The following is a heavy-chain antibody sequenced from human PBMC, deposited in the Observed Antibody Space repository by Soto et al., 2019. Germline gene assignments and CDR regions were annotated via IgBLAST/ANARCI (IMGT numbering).Heavy chain of an antibody. V-gene: IGHV4-39*01. J-gene: IGHJ5*02. CDR1: GGSISSSSYY. CDR3: ARHADYYILTGYLNWFDP. CDR2: IYYSGST. Sequence: SSETLSLTCTVSGGSISSSSYYWGWIRQPPGKGLEWIGSIYYSGSTYYNPSLKSRVTISVDTSKNQFSLKLSSVTAADTAVYYCARHADYYILTGYLNWFDPWGQGILVTVFS. D-gene: IGHD3-9*01.